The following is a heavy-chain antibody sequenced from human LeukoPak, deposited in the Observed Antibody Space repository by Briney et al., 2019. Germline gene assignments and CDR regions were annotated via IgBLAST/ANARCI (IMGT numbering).Heavy chain of an antibody. J-gene: IGHJ4*02. Sequence: PGGSLRLSCAADGFTFSNAWMSWVSQAPGKGLEWVGRIKSKTDGGTADYAAPVKGRFNISRDDSKTTLYLQMNSLKTEDTAVYYCTTEGCSGRSCYRDFWGQGTLVTVSS. CDR3: TTEGCSGRSCYRDF. V-gene: IGHV3-15*01. CDR1: GFTFSNAW. CDR2: IKSKTDGGTA. D-gene: IGHD2-15*01.